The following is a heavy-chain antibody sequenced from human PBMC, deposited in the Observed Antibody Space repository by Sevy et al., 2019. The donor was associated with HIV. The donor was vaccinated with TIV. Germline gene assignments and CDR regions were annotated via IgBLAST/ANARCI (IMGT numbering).Heavy chain of an antibody. CDR1: GGSFCGYY. CDR3: ARLNYDSSGLAYYYYGMDV. V-gene: IGHV4-34*01. J-gene: IGHJ6*02. CDR2: INHSGST. Sequence: SETLSLTCAVYGGSFCGYYWSWIRQPPGKGLEWIGEINHSGSTNYNPSLKSRVTISVDTSKNQFSLKLSSVTAADTAVYYCARLNYDSSGLAYYYYGMDVWGQGTTVTVSS. D-gene: IGHD3-22*01.